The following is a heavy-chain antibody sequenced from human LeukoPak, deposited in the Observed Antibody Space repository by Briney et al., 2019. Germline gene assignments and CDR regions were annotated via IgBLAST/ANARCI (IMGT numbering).Heavy chain of an antibody. CDR3: ARGFARGFDY. V-gene: IGHV3-53*01. CDR1: GFTVSNNY. CDR2: IYSGGTT. Sequence: GGSLRLSCAASGFTVSNNYMSWVRKAPGKGLEWVSVIYSGGTTYYTDSVKGRFTISRDSSKNTLYLQMNSLRAEDTAVYYCARGFARGFDYWGQGTLVTVSS. J-gene: IGHJ4*02. D-gene: IGHD6-6*01.